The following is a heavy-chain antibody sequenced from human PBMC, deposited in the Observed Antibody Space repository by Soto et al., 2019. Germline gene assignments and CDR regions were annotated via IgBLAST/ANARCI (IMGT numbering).Heavy chain of an antibody. V-gene: IGHV1-3*01. J-gene: IGHJ4*02. Sequence: QVPLVQSGAEVKKPGASVKVSCKGSGFTFTTYPIHWVRQAPGQRPEWMGWINGGKGNTKFSQKFQGRVTISRDTSASTAYMELSGLRYEDTTVYYCVIQSGGVVYWGQGSLVTVSS. D-gene: IGHD5-12*01. CDR2: INGGKGNT. CDR3: VIQSGGVVY. CDR1: GFTFTTYP.